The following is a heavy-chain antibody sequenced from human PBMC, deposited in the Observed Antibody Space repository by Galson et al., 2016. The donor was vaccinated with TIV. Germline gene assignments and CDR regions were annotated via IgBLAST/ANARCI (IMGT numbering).Heavy chain of an antibody. CDR2: IVPMLGLT. CDR1: GGTFSSHT. CDR3: ARVTPDYGSGSYLDP. V-gene: IGHV1-69*02. J-gene: IGHJ5*02. Sequence: SVKVSCKASGGTFSSHTITWVRQAGGQGLEWMGRIVPMLGLTDYAQKFQGRVTITADMFASTVYMELSSLTSDDTAVYYCARVTPDYGSGSYLDPWGRGTLVTVSS. D-gene: IGHD3-10*01.